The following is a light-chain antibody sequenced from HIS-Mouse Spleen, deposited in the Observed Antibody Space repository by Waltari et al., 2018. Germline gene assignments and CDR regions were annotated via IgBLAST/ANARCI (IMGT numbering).Light chain of an antibody. CDR1: ALPKKY. V-gene: IGLV3-10*01. CDR2: EDS. J-gene: IGLJ2*01. CDR3: YSTDSSGNHRV. Sequence: SYELTQPPSVSVSPGQTARITCSGDALPKKYAYWYQQKSGQAPVLVIYEDSKGPSGIPERFSGSSSGTMATLTISGAQVEDEAYYYCYSTDSSGNHRVFGGGTKLTVL.